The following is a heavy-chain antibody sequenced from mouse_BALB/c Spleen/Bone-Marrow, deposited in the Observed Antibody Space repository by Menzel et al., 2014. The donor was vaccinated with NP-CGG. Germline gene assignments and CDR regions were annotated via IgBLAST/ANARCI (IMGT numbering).Heavy chain of an antibody. D-gene: IGHD2-4*01. Sequence: EVQGVESGGGLVKSGGSLKLSCAASGFTFNNYGMSWVRQTPEKRLEWVATISGGGSYTFYPGSVKGRFTISRDNAKNDLYLQLSSLRSEDTALYYCARHAYYDQTEVSFVYWGQGTLVTVSA. CDR1: GFTFNNYG. CDR2: ISGGGSYT. CDR3: ARHAYYDQTEVSFVY. J-gene: IGHJ3*01. V-gene: IGHV5-9-2*01.